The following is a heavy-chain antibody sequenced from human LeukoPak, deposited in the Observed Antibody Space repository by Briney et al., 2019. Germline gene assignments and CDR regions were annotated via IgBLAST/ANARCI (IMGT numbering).Heavy chain of an antibody. Sequence: SETLSLTCTVSGYSISSGYYWAWIRQPPGKGLDWIGNIYHSESTNYNASLKSRVTISIDTSKNQFSLKLSSVTAADTAVYYCARDGYDSAFDYWGQGTLVTVSS. D-gene: IGHD5-12*01. CDR3: ARDGYDSAFDY. CDR2: IYHSEST. J-gene: IGHJ4*02. V-gene: IGHV4-38-2*02. CDR1: GYSISSGYY.